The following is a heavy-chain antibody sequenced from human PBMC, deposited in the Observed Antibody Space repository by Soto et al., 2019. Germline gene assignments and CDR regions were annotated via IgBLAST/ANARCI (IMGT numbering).Heavy chain of an antibody. J-gene: IGHJ4*02. CDR2: ISAYNGNT. CDR1: GYTFTSYG. CDR3: AGEPPYGTPTGFIDY. Sequence: GASVKVSCKASGYTFTSYGISWVRQAPGQGLEWMGWISAYNGNTNYAQKLQGRVTMTTDTSTSTAYMELRSLRSDDTAVYYCAGEPPYGTPTGFIDYWGQGTLVTVSS. V-gene: IGHV1-18*01. D-gene: IGHD4-17*01.